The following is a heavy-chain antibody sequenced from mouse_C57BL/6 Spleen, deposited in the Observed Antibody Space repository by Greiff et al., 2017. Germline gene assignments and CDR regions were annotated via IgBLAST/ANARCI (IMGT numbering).Heavy chain of an antibody. V-gene: IGHV1-59*01. J-gene: IGHJ1*03. CDR1: GYTFTSYW. CDR2: IDPSDSYT. CDR3: ARSGSSLYWYFDV. Sequence: MQLQQPGAELVRPGTSVKLSCKASGYTFTSYWMHWVKQRPGQGLEWIGVIDPSDSYTNYNQKFKGKATLTVDTSSSTAYMQLSSLTSEDSAVYYCARSGSSLYWYFDVWGTGATVTVSS. D-gene: IGHD1-1*01.